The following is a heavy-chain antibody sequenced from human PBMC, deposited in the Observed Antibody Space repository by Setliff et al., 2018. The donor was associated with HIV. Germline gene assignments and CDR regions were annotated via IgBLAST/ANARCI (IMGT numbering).Heavy chain of an antibody. V-gene: IGHV3-48*02. CDR2: ISGTTNTI. D-gene: IGHD3-22*01. CDR3: ARDERPWWQDYDTSGYYLGR. J-gene: IGHJ4*02. Sequence: PGGSLRLSCTGSGFTFSDYNMNWVRQTPGKGLEWISYISGTTNTIYYADSVKGRFTISRDNSKNSLYLQMSSLRDEDTAVYYCARDERPWWQDYDTSGYYLGRWGQGTLVTVSS. CDR1: GFTFSDYN.